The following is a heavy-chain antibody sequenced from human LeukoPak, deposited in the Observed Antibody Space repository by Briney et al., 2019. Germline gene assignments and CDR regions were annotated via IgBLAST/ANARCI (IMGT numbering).Heavy chain of an antibody. D-gene: IGHD3-22*01. CDR2: ISYSGGP. Sequence: SETLSLTCFVSGGSMGNYYWGWIRQPPGKGLEWIGYISYSGGPNYNPSHKSRVTISVDTSKNQFSLKLTSVTAADTAVYYCAREYYGSSGYYNDYWGQGALVTVSS. CDR1: GGSMGNYY. J-gene: IGHJ4*02. CDR3: AREYYGSSGYYNDY. V-gene: IGHV4-59*01.